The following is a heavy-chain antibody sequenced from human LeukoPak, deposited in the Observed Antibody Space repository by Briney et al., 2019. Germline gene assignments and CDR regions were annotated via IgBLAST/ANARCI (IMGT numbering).Heavy chain of an antibody. D-gene: IGHD5-18*01. V-gene: IGHV3-33*06. CDR1: GFTFSSYG. CDR3: ANIRGYSYGCFGR. CDR2: MWYDGSNK. J-gene: IGHJ4*02. Sequence: GGSLRLSCAASGFTFSSYGMHWVRQAPGKGLDWVAVMWYDGSNKYYADSVKGRFTISRDNSKNTLYLYMNSLGAEDTAVYYCANIRGYSYGCFGRWGQGTLVTVSS.